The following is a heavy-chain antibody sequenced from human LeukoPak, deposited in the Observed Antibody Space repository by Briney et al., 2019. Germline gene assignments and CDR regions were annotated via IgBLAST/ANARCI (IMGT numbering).Heavy chain of an antibody. D-gene: IGHD5-18*01. CDR3: ARIYSYGYRGTYYYMDV. CDR2: IYYSGST. J-gene: IGHJ6*03. Sequence: TSETLSLTCTGSGGSISSHYWSWIRQPPGKGLEWIGYIYYSGSTNYNPSLKSRVTISVDTSKNQFSLKLSSVTAADTAVYYCARIYSYGYRGTYYYMDVWGKGTTVTVSS. V-gene: IGHV4-59*11. CDR1: GGSISSHY.